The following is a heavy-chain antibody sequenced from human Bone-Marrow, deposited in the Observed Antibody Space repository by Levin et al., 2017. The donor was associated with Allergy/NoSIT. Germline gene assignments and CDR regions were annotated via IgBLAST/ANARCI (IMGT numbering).Heavy chain of an antibody. Sequence: SQTLSLTCTVSGDSIRTTTYYWGWIRQPPGKGLEYIGSIYFNGKTYYNPSLKSQATISLDTSQSQFSLKLNSVTAADTAFYSCVRRQAGYCIGSRCYSDAEFDYWGPGILVTVSS. D-gene: IGHD3-22*01. CDR3: VRRQAGYCIGSRCYSDAEFDY. J-gene: IGHJ4*02. CDR2: IYFNGKT. V-gene: IGHV4-39*01. CDR1: GDSIRTTTYY.